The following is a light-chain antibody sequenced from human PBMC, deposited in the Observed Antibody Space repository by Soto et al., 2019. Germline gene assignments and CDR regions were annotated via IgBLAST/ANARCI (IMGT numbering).Light chain of an antibody. Sequence: EILLTQSPSTRSLSPGEGVTLSCRASQSVTVNSLAWYQQKPGQAPRLLIYAASTRAAAVPDRFTGSGSGTDFALTIGRLEPEDFAVFFCQQYGTSEIIFGQGTRLEIK. CDR1: QSVTVNS. V-gene: IGKV3-20*01. CDR3: QQYGTSEII. CDR2: AAS. J-gene: IGKJ5*01.